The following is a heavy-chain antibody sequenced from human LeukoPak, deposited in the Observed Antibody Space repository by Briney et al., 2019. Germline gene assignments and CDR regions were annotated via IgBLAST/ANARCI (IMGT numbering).Heavy chain of an antibody. Sequence: PGGSLRLSCAASGFTFSSYAMHWVRQAPGKGLEWVAVISYDGSNKYYADSVKGRFTISRDNSKNTLYLQMNSLRAEDTAVYYCASGGVKVGHTVTTYCYYGMDVWGQGTTVTVSS. CDR2: ISYDGSNK. CDR1: GFTFSSYA. V-gene: IGHV3-30-3*01. J-gene: IGHJ6*02. D-gene: IGHD4-11*01. CDR3: ASGGVKVGHTVTTYCYYGMDV.